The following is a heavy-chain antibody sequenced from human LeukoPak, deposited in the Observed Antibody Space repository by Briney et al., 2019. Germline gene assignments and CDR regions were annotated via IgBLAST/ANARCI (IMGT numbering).Heavy chain of an antibody. Sequence: PSETLSLTCTVSGDSVSAFYWSWLRQSPGTGLEWIGFIHYPASTAYNPSLKSRVTISLETSRNQLSLMLTSLTPADTAKYCCARGSSDVYWYLDVWGRGTLVTVSS. CDR2: IHYPAST. D-gene: IGHD6-19*01. CDR3: ARGSSDVYWYLDV. CDR1: GDSVSAFY. V-gene: IGHV4-59*02. J-gene: IGHJ2*01.